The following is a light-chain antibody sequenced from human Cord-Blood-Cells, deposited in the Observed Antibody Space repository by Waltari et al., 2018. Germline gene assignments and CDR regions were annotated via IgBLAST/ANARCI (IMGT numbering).Light chain of an antibody. V-gene: IGLV2-23*03. CDR3: CSYAGSSTFVV. CDR2: EGS. CDR1: SSDVGSSNL. J-gene: IGLJ2*01. Sequence: QSALTQPASVSGSPGQSITISCTGTSSDVGSSNLVSLYQQHPGKAPKLMIYEGSKRPSGVSNRFSSSKSGNTASLTISGLQAEDEADYYCCSYAGSSTFVVVGGGTKLTVL.